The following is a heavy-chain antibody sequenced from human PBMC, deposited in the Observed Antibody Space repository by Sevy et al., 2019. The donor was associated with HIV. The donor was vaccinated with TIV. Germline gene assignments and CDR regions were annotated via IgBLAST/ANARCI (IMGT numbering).Heavy chain of an antibody. CDR1: GGSISSYY. Sequence: SETLSLTCTVSGGSISSYYWSWIRQPAGKGLEWIGRIYTSGSTNYNPSLKSRVTMSVDTSKNQFSLKLSSVTAADTAVYYCARDAKYSSGWSDYSDYWGQGTLATVSS. D-gene: IGHD6-19*01. CDR2: IYTSGST. V-gene: IGHV4-4*07. J-gene: IGHJ4*02. CDR3: ARDAKYSSGWSDYSDY.